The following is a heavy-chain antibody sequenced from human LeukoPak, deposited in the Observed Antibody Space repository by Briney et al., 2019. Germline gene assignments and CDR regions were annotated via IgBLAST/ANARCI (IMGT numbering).Heavy chain of an antibody. V-gene: IGHV3-21*01. CDR1: GFTFSSYS. D-gene: IGHD2-2*01. J-gene: IGHJ6*04. Sequence: SGGSLRLSCAASGFTFSSYSMNWVRQAPGKGLEWVSSISSSSSYIYYADSVKGRFTISRDNAKNSLYLQMNSLRAEDTAVYYCARNAAVVVPAAMGYYYGMDVWGKGTTVTVSS. CDR2: ISSSSSYI. CDR3: ARNAAVVVPAAMGYYYGMDV.